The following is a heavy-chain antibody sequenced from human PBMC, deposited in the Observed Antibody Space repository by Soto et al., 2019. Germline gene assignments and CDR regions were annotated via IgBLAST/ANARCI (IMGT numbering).Heavy chain of an antibody. Sequence: PWGSLRLSGAASVFTFSTYSMNWVRQAPGKGLEWVSSISSSGTYIHYADSLKGRFTISRDNAKNSLYLQMISLRAEDTAVYYCARDPSDCSSTSCWGYYALDVWGQGTTVTVSS. J-gene: IGHJ6*02. CDR1: VFTFSTYS. CDR3: ARDPSDCSSTSCWGYYALDV. CDR2: ISSSGTYI. D-gene: IGHD2-2*01. V-gene: IGHV3-21*01.